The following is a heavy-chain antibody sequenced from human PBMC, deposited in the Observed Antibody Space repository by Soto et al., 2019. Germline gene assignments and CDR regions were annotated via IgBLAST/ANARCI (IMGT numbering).Heavy chain of an antibody. CDR2: IYPGDSDT. J-gene: IGHJ5*02. V-gene: IGHV5-51*01. D-gene: IGHD3-9*01. Sequence: GESLKISCKGSGYSFTSYWIGWVRQMPGKGLEWMGIIYPGDSDTRYSPSFQDQVTISADKSISTAYLQLSSLKASDTAMYYCARSPPVSYYDILTGYSGPGWFDPWGQGTLVTVSS. CDR1: GYSFTSYW. CDR3: ARSPPVSYYDILTGYSGPGWFDP.